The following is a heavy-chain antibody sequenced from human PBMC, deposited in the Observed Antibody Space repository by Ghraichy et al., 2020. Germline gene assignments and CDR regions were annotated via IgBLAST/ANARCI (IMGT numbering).Heavy chain of an antibody. CDR3: ARGMTSRFDD. CDR2: ISGTSSNV. CDR1: GFTFSSHA. D-gene: IGHD6-6*01. J-gene: IGHJ4*02. V-gene: IGHV3-48*01. Sequence: GESLNISCAASGFTFSSHAMNWVRQAPGKGLEWVSYISGTSSNVYYADSVKSRFTISRDNAKNSLFLRINSLRAEDTAVYYCARGMTSRFDDWGQGALVSVSS.